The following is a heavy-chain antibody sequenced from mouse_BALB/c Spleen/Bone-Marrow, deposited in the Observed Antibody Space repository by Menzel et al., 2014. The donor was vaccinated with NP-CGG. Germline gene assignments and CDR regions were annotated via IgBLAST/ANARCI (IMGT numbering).Heavy chain of an antibody. D-gene: IGHD2-4*01. CDR2: ILPGSGTT. CDR1: GYTFSSYW. V-gene: IGHV1-9*01. Sequence: PASELLSPVRSVKVAFKATGYTFSSYWIEWVKQRPGHGLEWIGEILPGSGTTNYNEKFKGKATFTADTSSNTAYMQLSSLTSEDSAVYYCARLITTGGFALRGQRT. J-gene: IGHJ3*01. CDR3: ARLITTGGFAL.